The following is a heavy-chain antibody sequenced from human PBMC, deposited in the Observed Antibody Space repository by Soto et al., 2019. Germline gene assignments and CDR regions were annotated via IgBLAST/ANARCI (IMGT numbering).Heavy chain of an antibody. D-gene: IGHD6-19*01. V-gene: IGHV1-69*13. CDR3: ASGYCSTGGSGWSRTYYYGMDV. CDR1: GGTFSSYA. J-gene: IGHJ6*02. Sequence: SVKVSCKASGGTFSSYAISWVRQAPGQGPEWMGGIIPIFGTANYAQKFQGRATITADESTSTAYMELSSLRSEDTAVYYCASGYCSTGGSGWSRTYYYGMDVWGQGTTVTVSS. CDR2: IIPIFGTA.